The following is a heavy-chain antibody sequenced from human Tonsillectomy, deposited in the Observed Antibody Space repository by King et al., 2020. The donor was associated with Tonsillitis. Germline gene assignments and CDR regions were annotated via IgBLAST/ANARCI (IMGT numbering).Heavy chain of an antibody. Sequence: VQLVESGGGLVQPGGSLRLSCAASGFTFSRYWMTWVRQAPGKGLEWVANIKEDGSEKNYVDSVKGRFTISRDNAKNSLFLQMNSLRAEDTAVYYCAGRSCRITGCFGASWNSFDHWGQGTVVTVSS. D-gene: IGHD2-2*01. CDR1: GFTFSRYW. J-gene: IGHJ4*02. V-gene: IGHV3-7*01. CDR2: IKEDGSEK. CDR3: AGRSCRITGCFGASWNSFDH.